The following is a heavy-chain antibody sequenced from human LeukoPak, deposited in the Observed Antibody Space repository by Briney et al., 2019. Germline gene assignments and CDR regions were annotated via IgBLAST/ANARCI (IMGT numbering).Heavy chain of an antibody. D-gene: IGHD2-15*01. V-gene: IGHV3-48*01. J-gene: IGHJ4*02. CDR3: ARDRSPVVAAHPGVFDY. CDR2: ISSSSSTI. CDR1: GFTFDDYG. Sequence: GGSLRLSCAASGFTFDDYGMSWVRQAPGKGLEWVSYISSSSSTIYYADSVKGRFTISRDNAKNSLYLQMNSLRAEDTAVYYCARDRSPVVAAHPGVFDYWGQGTLVTVSS.